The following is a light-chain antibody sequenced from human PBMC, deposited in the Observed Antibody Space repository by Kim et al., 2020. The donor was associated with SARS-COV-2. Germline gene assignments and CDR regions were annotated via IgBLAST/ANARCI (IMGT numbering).Light chain of an antibody. Sequence: RQTATLTCTGNSNNVGNRGAAWLQQHQGHRPKLLSYRNNNRPSGISERFSASRSGNTASLTIIGLQPEDEADYFCSTWDSSLSAVVFGGGTQLTVL. CDR1: SNNVGNRG. CDR2: RNN. J-gene: IGLJ2*01. V-gene: IGLV10-54*01. CDR3: STWDSSLSAVV.